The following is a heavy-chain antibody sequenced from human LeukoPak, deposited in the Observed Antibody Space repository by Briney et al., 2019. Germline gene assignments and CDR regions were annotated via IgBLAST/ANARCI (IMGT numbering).Heavy chain of an antibody. V-gene: IGHV3-30*18. CDR1: GFTFSSYG. CDR3: AKLAVAGDSDPFDY. CDR2: ISYDGSNK. D-gene: IGHD6-19*01. Sequence: GRSLRLSCAASGFTFSSYGMHWVRQAPGKGLEWVAVISYDGSNKYYADSVKGRFTISRDNSKNTLYLQMNSLRAEDTAVYYCAKLAVAGDSDPFDYWGQGTLVTVSS. J-gene: IGHJ4*02.